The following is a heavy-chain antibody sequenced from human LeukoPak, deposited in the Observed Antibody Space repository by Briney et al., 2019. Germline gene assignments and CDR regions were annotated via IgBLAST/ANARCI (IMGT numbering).Heavy chain of an antibody. CDR1: AYSFTSYW. CDR3: ARTSSVAYRWSWTW. CDR2: LYPGDSDT. Sequence: GESLQIFSKGSAYSFTSYWIRWVVQMPRKGLEWMGFLYPGDSDTRYSPSFQGQVTISSDKSISTAYLQWSSLKSSDTDMYYCARTSSVAYRWSWTWWGQGNLVTVSS. V-gene: IGHV5-51*01. D-gene: IGHD6-19*01. J-gene: IGHJ4*02.